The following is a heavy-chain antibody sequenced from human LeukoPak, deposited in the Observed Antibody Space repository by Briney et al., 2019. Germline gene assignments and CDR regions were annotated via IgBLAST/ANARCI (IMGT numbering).Heavy chain of an antibody. CDR1: RFTFSSYG. Sequence: GGSLRLSCVASRFTFSSYGMSWVRQAPGKGLEWVSAISGSGDSTYYADSVKGRFTISRDNSKNTLYLQMNSLRAEDTAVYYCAKDRRTTVVTLWNWGQGTLVTVSS. CDR3: AKDRRTTVVTLWN. J-gene: IGHJ4*02. V-gene: IGHV3-23*01. D-gene: IGHD4-23*01. CDR2: ISGSGDST.